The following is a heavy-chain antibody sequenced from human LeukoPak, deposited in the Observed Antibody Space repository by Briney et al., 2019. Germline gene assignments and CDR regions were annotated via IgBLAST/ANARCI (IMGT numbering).Heavy chain of an antibody. J-gene: IGHJ4*02. V-gene: IGHV3-7*01. CDR2: IKQDGSDK. CDR1: GLTFSNYA. CDR3: AIIPRAAAGPSARSPFHY. D-gene: IGHD6-13*01. Sequence: GGSLRLSCAASGLTFSNYAMNWVRQAPGKGLEWVANIKQDGSDKYYVDSVKGRFTISRDNAKNSLYLQMNSLRAEDTAVYYCAIIPRAAAGPSARSPFHYWGQGTLVTVSS.